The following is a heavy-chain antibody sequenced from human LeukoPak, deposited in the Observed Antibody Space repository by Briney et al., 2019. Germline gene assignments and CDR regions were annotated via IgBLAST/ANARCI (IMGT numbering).Heavy chain of an antibody. CDR3: ARPAPRGRRMGYFDY. V-gene: IGHV4-39*07. D-gene: IGHD2-8*01. CDR2: IYYSGST. CDR1: GGPISSSSYF. J-gene: IGHJ4*02. Sequence: PSETLSLTCTVSGGPISSSSYFWGWIRQPPGKGLEWIGSIYYSGSTYYNPSLKSRVTISVDTSKNQFSLKLSSVTAADTAVYYCARPAPRGRRMGYFDYWGQGTLVTVSS.